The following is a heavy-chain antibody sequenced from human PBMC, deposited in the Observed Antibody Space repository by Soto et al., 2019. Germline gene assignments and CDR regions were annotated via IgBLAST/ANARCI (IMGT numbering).Heavy chain of an antibody. CDR1: GGSISSSSYY. CDR2: IYYSGST. D-gene: IGHD3-9*01. J-gene: IGHJ5*02. Sequence: QLQLQESGPGLVKPSETLSLTCTVSGGSISSSSYYWGWIRQPPGKGLEWIGSIYYSGSTYYNPSLKSRVTLCADTSKNQFAMELSSVTAADTAVYYCARLGYDILTGYLYGGCRFDPWGQGTLVTVSS. CDR3: ARLGYDILTGYLYGGCRFDP. V-gene: IGHV4-39*01.